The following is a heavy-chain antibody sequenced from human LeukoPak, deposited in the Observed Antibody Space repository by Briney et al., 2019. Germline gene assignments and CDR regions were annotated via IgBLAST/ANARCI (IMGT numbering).Heavy chain of an antibody. D-gene: IGHD5-24*01. CDR3: ARDYKYAFDN. CDR2: IGIDSGNT. V-gene: IGHV3-48*01. J-gene: IGHJ4*02. Sequence: GGSLRLSCAASGFTLSDYSMNWVRQAPGKGLEWISYIGIDSGNTNYADSVKGRFTISGDKAKNSLYPQMNSLRVEDTAVYYCARDYKYAFDNWGQGTLVTVSS. CDR1: GFTLSDYS.